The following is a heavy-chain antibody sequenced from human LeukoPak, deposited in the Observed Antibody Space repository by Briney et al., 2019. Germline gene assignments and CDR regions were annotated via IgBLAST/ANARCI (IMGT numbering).Heavy chain of an antibody. V-gene: IGHV3-23*01. CDR1: GFTFSSYA. D-gene: IGHD5-24*01. CDR2: ISGSGGST. CDR3: AKGGARARWLLYYFDY. Sequence: GGSLRLSCAASGFTFSSYAMSWVRQAPGKGLEWVSAISGSGGSTYYADSVKGRFTISRDNSKNPLYLQMNSLRAEDTAVYYCAKGGARARWLLYYFDYWGQGTLVTVSS. J-gene: IGHJ4*02.